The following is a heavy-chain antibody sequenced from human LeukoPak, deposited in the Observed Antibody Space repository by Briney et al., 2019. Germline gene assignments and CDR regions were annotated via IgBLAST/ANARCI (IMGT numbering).Heavy chain of an antibody. CDR1: GFTFRSFE. Sequence: GGSLRLSCTASGFTFRSFEMNWVRQAPGRGLEWVSYISNSGTTIYYADSVKGRFTVSRDSAKNSLYLQMNSLRDEDTAMYYCAREDDSWGPNNLDLWGQGTMVTVSS. D-gene: IGHD7-27*01. CDR2: ISNSGTTI. V-gene: IGHV3-48*03. CDR3: AREDDSWGPNNLDL. J-gene: IGHJ3*01.